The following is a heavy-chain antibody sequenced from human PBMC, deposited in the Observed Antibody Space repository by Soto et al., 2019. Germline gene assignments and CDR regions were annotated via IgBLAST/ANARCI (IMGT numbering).Heavy chain of an antibody. D-gene: IGHD6-6*01. Sequence: HVQLQESGPGLVKPSQTLSLTCTVSRGSISSGFYYWSWIRQHPGKGLEFIGYISYTGTTSYNPSLKSRISMSMDTSKSQFSLKLTSVTAADTAVYYCARDSTLRPRVFEVWGRGTMVTVSS. CDR3: ARDSTLRPRVFEV. J-gene: IGHJ3*01. CDR2: ISYTGTT. CDR1: RGSISSGFYY. V-gene: IGHV4-31*03.